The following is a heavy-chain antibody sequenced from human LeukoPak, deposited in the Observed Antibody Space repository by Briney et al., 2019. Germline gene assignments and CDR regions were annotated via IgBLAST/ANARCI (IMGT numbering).Heavy chain of an antibody. CDR3: AGGYGILTGYYTDYYGMDV. CDR2: ISSSGSTI. V-gene: IGHV3-48*03. D-gene: IGHD3-9*01. Sequence: PGGSLRLSCAASGFTFSSYEMNWVRQAPGKGLEWVSYISSSGSTIYYADSVKGRFTISRDSAKNSLYLQMNSLRAEDTAVYYCAGGYGILTGYYTDYYGMDVWDKGTTVTVSS. J-gene: IGHJ6*04. CDR1: GFTFSSYE.